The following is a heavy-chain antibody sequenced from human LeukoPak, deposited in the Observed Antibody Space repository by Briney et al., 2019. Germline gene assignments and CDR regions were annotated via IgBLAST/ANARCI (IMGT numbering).Heavy chain of an antibody. CDR2: ISAYNGNT. J-gene: IGHJ3*02. Sequence: ASVKVSCKASGYTFTSYGISWVRQAPGQGLEWMGWISAYNGNTNYAQKLQGRVTMTTDTSTSTAYMELRSLRSDDTAVYYCARDHDFWSGKSPGIWGQGTMVTVSS. V-gene: IGHV1-18*01. D-gene: IGHD3-3*01. CDR3: ARDHDFWSGKSPGI. CDR1: GYTFTSYG.